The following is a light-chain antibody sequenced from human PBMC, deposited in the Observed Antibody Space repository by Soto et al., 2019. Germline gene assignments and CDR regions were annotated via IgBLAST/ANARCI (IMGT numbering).Light chain of an antibody. V-gene: IGLV1-40*01. CDR2: GNS. CDR3: QSYDSSLSAR. CDR1: SSNIGAGYD. Sequence: QSVLTQPPSVSVAPGQRVTISCTGSSSNIGAGYDVHWYQQLPGTAPKLLIYGNSNRPSGVPDRFSGSKSGTSASLAITGLQAEDEADYYCQSYDSSLSARFGGGTKLTVL. J-gene: IGLJ3*02.